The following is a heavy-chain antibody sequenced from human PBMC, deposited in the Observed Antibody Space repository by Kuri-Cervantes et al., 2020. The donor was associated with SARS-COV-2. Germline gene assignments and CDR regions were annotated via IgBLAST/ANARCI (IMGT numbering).Heavy chain of an antibody. J-gene: IGHJ6*03. V-gene: IGHV1-2*02. CDR3: ASKSGYDFWSGYPSSSYYYYYYMDV. Sequence: APVKVSCKASGYTFTGYYMHWVRQAPGQGLEWMGWINPNSGGTNYAQKFQGRVTMTRDTSISTAYMELSRLRSDDTAVYYCASKSGYDFWSGYPSSSYYYYYYMDVWGKGTTVTVSS. CDR1: GYTFTGYY. CDR2: INPNSGGT. D-gene: IGHD3-3*01.